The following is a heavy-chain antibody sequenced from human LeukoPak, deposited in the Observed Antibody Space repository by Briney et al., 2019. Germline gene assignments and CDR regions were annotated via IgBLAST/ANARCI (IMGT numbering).Heavy chain of an antibody. Sequence: GGSLRLSCAASGFTFSSYAMHWVRQAPGKGLEWVAVISYDGSNKYYADSVKGRFSISRDNSKNTLYLQMNSLRAEDTAVYYCARGEYYYGSGSPFDYWGQGTLVTVSS. D-gene: IGHD3-10*01. V-gene: IGHV3-30*04. CDR1: GFTFSSYA. J-gene: IGHJ4*02. CDR3: ARGEYYYGSGSPFDY. CDR2: ISYDGSNK.